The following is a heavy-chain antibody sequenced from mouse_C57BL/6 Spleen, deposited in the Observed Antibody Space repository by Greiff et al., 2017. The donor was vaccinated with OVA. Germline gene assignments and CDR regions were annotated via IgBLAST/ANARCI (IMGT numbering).Heavy chain of an antibody. CDR2: IDPSDSYT. J-gene: IGHJ3*01. V-gene: IGHV1-59*01. D-gene: IGHD3-2*02. CDR3: ARDTAQATYWFAY. CDR1: GYTFTSYW. Sequence: VQLQQPGAELVRPGTSVKLSCKASGYTFTSYWMHWVKQRPGQGLEWIGVIDPSDSYTNYNQKFKGKATLTVDTSSSTAYMQLSSLTSEDSAVYYCARDTAQATYWFAYWGQGTLVTVSA.